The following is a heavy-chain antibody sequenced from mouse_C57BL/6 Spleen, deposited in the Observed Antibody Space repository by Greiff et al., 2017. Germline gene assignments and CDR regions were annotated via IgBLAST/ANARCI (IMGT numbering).Heavy chain of an antibody. CDR1: GYTFTGYY. J-gene: IGHJ1*03. CDR2: IYPGSGNT. V-gene: IGHV1-76*01. CDR3: ARYYYGSSYDWYFDV. D-gene: IGHD1-1*01. Sequence: QVQLQQSGAELVRPGASVKLSCKASGYTFTGYYINWVKQRPGQGLEWIARIYPGSGNTYYNEKFKGKATLTAEKSSSPASLQLSILTSADSAVYVCARYYYGSSYDWYFDVWGTGTTVTVYS.